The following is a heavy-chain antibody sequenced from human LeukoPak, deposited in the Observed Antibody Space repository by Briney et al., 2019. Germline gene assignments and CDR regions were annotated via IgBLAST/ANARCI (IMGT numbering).Heavy chain of an antibody. CDR3: ARLSGFYRYYYYYYGMDV. CDR1: GGSISSYY. J-gene: IGHJ6*02. D-gene: IGHD2/OR15-2a*01. V-gene: IGHV4-59*08. CDR2: IYYSGST. Sequence: KPSETLSLTCTVSGGSISSYYWSWIRQPPGKGLEWIGYIYYSGSTNYNPSLKSRVTISVDTSKNQFSLKLSSVTAADTAVYYCARLSGFYRYYYYYYGMDVWGQGTTVTVSS.